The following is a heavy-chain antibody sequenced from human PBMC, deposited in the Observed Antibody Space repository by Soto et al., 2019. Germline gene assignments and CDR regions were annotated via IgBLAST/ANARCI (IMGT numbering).Heavy chain of an antibody. Sequence: SETLSLTCTVSGGSISSGSYYWSWIRQLPGKGLEWIGYIYYSGSTYYNPSLKSRVTISVDTSKNQFSLKLDSVTAADTAVYYCATRTDYYYGSGSLGGMDVWGQGTTVTVSS. D-gene: IGHD3-10*01. J-gene: IGHJ6*02. CDR1: GGSISSGSYY. CDR3: ATRTDYYYGSGSLGGMDV. CDR2: IYYSGST. V-gene: IGHV4-31*03.